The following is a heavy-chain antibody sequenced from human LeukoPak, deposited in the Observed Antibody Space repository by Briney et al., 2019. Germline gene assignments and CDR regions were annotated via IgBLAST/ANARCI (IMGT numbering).Heavy chain of an antibody. D-gene: IGHD3-22*01. Sequence: PSQTLSLTCTVSGGSISSGSYYWSWIRQPAGKGLEWIGRIYTSGSTNYNPSLKSRVTISVDTSKNQFSLKLSSVTAADTAVYYCARYYDSSGYYHNWFDPRGQGTLVTVSS. V-gene: IGHV4-61*02. CDR3: ARYYDSSGYYHNWFDP. J-gene: IGHJ5*02. CDR1: GGSISSGSYY. CDR2: IYTSGST.